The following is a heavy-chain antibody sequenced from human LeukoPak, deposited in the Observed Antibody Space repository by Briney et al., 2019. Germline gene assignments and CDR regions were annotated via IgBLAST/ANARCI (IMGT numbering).Heavy chain of an antibody. CDR1: GFIFRNYA. Sequence: GRSLRLSCAASGFIFRNYAMHWVRQAPGKGLEWVAVISYDGSNKYYADSVKGRFTISRDNSKNTLFLQMNSLSAEDTAVYCCAREELGMVYFDYWGLGTLVTVSS. J-gene: IGHJ4*02. D-gene: IGHD7-27*01. CDR2: ISYDGSNK. V-gene: IGHV3-30-3*01. CDR3: AREELGMVYFDY.